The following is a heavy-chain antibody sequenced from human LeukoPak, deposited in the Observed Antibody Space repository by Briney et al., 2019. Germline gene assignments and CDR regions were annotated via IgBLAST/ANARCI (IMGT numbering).Heavy chain of an antibody. CDR3: ARDNSVEDTAWWFDP. J-gene: IGHJ5*02. CDR2: INPSGGST. Sequence: ASVKVSCKASACRFTTYDINWVRQAPGQGLEWMGIINPSGGSTSYAQKFQGRVTMTRDMSTSTDYMELSSLRSEDTAVYYCARDNSVEDTAWWFDPWGQGTLVTVSS. V-gene: IGHV1-46*01. D-gene: IGHD4-23*01. CDR1: ACRFTTYD.